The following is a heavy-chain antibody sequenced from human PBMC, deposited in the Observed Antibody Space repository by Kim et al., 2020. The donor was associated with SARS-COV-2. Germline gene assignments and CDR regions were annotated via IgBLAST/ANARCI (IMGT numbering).Heavy chain of an antibody. CDR3: ARSGEGQSLDY. Sequence: TRYSPSFQDQVTISADKSISTAYLQWSSLKASDTAMYYCARSGEGQSLDYWGQGTLVTVSS. V-gene: IGHV5-51*01. J-gene: IGHJ4*02. CDR2: T.